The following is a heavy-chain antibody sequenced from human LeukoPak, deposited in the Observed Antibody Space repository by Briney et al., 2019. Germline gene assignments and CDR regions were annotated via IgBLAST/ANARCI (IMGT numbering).Heavy chain of an antibody. J-gene: IGHJ4*02. CDR3: ARTTPGTTLFEGIDY. D-gene: IGHD1-1*01. CDR2: IYHSGST. Sequence: PSETLSLTCTVSGYSISSGYYWGWIRQPPGKGLEWIGRIYHSGSTYYNPSLKSRVTISADTSKNQSSLKLSSVTAADTAVYYCARTTPGTTLFEGIDYGGQGTLVTVSS. CDR1: GYSISSGYY. V-gene: IGHV4-38-2*02.